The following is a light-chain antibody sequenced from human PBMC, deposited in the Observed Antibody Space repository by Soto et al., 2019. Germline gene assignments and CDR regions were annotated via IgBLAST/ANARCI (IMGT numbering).Light chain of an antibody. CDR3: QQYGSSPYT. CDR1: QSLSTNF. Sequence: EIVLTQSPGSLSLSPGERATLSCRASQSLSTNFIAWYQQKSGQTPRLLIYATSIRATGVPDRFSGSGSGTDFTLTISGLEPEDFAVYYCQQYGSSPYTFGLGTKLEIK. V-gene: IGKV3-20*01. CDR2: ATS. J-gene: IGKJ2*01.